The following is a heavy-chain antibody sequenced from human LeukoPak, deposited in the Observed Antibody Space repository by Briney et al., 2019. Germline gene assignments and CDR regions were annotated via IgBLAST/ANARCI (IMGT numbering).Heavy chain of an antibody. Sequence: SETLSLTCTVSGGSISSGDYYWSWIRQPPGKGLEWIGYIYYSGSTYYNPSLKSRVTISVDTSKNQFSLKLSSVTAADTAVYYCARVMDGDYTNWFDPWGQGTLVTVSS. CDR1: GGSISSGDYY. J-gene: IGHJ5*02. CDR2: IYYSGST. CDR3: ARVMDGDYTNWFDP. D-gene: IGHD4-17*01. V-gene: IGHV4-30-4*01.